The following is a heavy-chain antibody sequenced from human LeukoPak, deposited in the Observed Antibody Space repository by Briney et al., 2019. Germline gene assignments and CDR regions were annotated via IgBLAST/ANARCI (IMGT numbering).Heavy chain of an antibody. D-gene: IGHD6-19*01. J-gene: IGHJ4*02. V-gene: IGHV3-30-3*01. CDR3: ARGWGSGWYYFDY. Sequence: PGGSLRLSCAASGFTFSSYAMHWVRQAPGKGLEWVAVISYDGSNKYYADSVKGRFTISRDNSKNTLYLQMNSLRAEDTAVYYCARGWGSGWYYFDYWGQGTLVTVSS. CDR1: GFTFSSYA. CDR2: ISYDGSNK.